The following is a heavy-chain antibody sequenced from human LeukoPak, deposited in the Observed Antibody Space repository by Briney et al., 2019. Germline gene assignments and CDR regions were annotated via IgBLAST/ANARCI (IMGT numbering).Heavy chain of an antibody. CDR2: INHSGCT. D-gene: IGHD4-17*01. J-gene: IGHJ3*02. CDR1: GGSFSGYY. Sequence: SETLSLTCAVYGGSFSGYYWSWIRQPPGKGLEWMGEINHSGCTNYNPSLKSRVTISVDTSKNQFSLKLSSVSAADTAVYYCARGSSDYGDYVDAFDIWGQGTMVTVSS. V-gene: IGHV4-34*01. CDR3: ARGSSDYGDYVDAFDI.